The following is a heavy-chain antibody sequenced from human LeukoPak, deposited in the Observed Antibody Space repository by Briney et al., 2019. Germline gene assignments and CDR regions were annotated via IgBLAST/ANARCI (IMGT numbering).Heavy chain of an antibody. D-gene: IGHD2-2*02. Sequence: GGSLRLSCAASGFTFSNYAMSWVRQAPGKGLEWVSTISGGAEGIHYADSVEGRFTISRDNSKNTLYLQMNSLRAEDTAVYYCASWIYTHFDYWGQGTLVTVSS. V-gene: IGHV3-23*01. J-gene: IGHJ4*02. CDR2: ISGGAEGI. CDR1: GFTFSNYA. CDR3: ASWIYTHFDY.